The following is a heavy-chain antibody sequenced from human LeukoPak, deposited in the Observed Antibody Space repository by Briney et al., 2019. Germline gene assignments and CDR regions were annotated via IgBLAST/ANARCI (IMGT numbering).Heavy chain of an antibody. CDR3: VRESRRYQLPGLNDYYYMDV. CDR2: IKQDGSEK. D-gene: IGHD2-2*01. Sequence: PGGSLRLSCPASGFTFSNYWMSWVRQAPGKGLEWVANIKQDGSEKYYVDSVKGRFSISRDIAKNSLYLQMNSQRAEDTAVYYCVRESRRYQLPGLNDYYYMDVWGKGTTVTVSS. V-gene: IGHV3-7*01. J-gene: IGHJ6*03. CDR1: GFTFSNYW.